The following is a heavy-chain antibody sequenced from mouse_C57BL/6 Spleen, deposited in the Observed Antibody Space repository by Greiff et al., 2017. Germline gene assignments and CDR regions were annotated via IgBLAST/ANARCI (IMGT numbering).Heavy chain of an antibody. J-gene: IGHJ4*01. Sequence: EVKLEESGGGLVKPGGSLKLSCAASGFTFSSYAMSWVRQTPEKRLEWVATISDGGSYTYYPDNVKGRFTISRDNAKNNLYLQMSHLKSEDTAMYYCARGTEDYYAMDYWGQGTSVTVSS. V-gene: IGHV5-4*03. CDR3: ARGTEDYYAMDY. CDR1: GFTFSSYA. CDR2: ISDGGSYT.